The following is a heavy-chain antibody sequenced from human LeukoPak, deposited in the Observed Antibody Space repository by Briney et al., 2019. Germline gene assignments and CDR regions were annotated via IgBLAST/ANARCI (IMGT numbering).Heavy chain of an antibody. J-gene: IGHJ5*02. D-gene: IGHD1-7*01. CDR3: ARGITGTTRDWFDP. CDR1: GFTFSSYS. CDR2: ISSSSSYI. Sequence: GGSLRLSCAASGFTFSSYSINWVRQAPGKGLEWVSSISSSSSYIYYADSVKGRFTISRDNAKNSLYLQMNSLRAEDTAVYYCARGITGTTRDWFDPWGQGTLVTVSS. V-gene: IGHV3-21*01.